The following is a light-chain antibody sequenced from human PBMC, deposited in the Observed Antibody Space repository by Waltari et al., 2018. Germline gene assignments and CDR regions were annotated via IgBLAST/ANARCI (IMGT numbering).Light chain of an antibody. J-gene: IGLJ2*01. V-gene: IGLV1-40*01. CDR3: QSYDTSLSVI. CDR1: GSNIGAGYD. CDR2: GVN. Sequence: QSVLTQPPSVSGAPGQRVTISCTGSGSNIGAGYDVHWYQQLPGKAPKLLIYGVNNRPSGVPDRFSSSQSGTSASLAITGLQAEDEADYFCQSYDTSLSVIFGGGTKLTVL.